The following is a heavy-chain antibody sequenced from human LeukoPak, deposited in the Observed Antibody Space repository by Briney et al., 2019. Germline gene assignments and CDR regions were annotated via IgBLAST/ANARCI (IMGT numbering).Heavy chain of an antibody. CDR2: IYTSGST. D-gene: IGHD3-22*01. V-gene: IGHV4-4*07. Sequence: SETLSLTCTVSGDSISNYYWSWIRQPAGKGLEWIGRIYTSGSTNYNPSLKSRVTMSVDTSKNQFSLKLSSVTAADTAVYYCARATYYYDSSGYSPSGMDVWGQGTTVTVSS. J-gene: IGHJ6*02. CDR3: ARATYYYDSSGYSPSGMDV. CDR1: GDSISNYY.